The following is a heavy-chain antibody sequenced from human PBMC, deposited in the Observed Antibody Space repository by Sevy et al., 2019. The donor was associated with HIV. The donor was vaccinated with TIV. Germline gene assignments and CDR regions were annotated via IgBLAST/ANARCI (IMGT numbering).Heavy chain of an antibody. CDR2: TKSKTDGGTT. V-gene: IGHV3-15*01. D-gene: IGHD3-22*01. CDR3: TTQWF. CDR1: GITVSNTW. J-gene: IGHJ4*02. Sequence: GGSLRLACAGSGITVSNTWMSWVRQAPGKGLEWIGRTKSKTDGGTTDYAAPVKGRFSISRDDSKNKLYLQMNSLKTEDTAVYYCTTQWFWGQGTLVTVSS.